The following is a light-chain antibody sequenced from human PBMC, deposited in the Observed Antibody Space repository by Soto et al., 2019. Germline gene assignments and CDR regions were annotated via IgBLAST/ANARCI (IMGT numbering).Light chain of an antibody. CDR2: DDN. CDR3: QVWDSRSDHVV. CDR1: NIGSKS. J-gene: IGLJ2*01. Sequence: SYELTQPPSVSVAPGQTARIPCGGNNIGSKSVHWYQQKPGQAPVLVVYDDNDRPSGIPEQFSGSNSGNTATLTISRVEAGDEADYYCQVWDSRSDHVVFGGGTKLTVL. V-gene: IGLV3-21*02.